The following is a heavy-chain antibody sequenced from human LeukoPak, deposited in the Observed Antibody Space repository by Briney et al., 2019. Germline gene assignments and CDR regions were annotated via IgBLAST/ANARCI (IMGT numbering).Heavy chain of an antibody. CDR2: IYTGGNT. J-gene: IGHJ3*02. V-gene: IGHV3-53*01. Sequence: GGSLRLSCAASVFIVSSNYMNWVRQAPGKGLEWVSVIYTGGNTYYADSVKGRFTISRDNSKNTLYLQMHSLRAEDTAVYYCASPSSGQSFDIWGQGTMVTVSS. CDR1: VFIVSSNY. CDR3: ASPSSGQSFDI. D-gene: IGHD6-19*01.